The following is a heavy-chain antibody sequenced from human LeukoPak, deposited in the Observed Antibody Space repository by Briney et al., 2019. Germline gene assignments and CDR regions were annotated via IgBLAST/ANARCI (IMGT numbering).Heavy chain of an antibody. CDR3: ARDLDTGVVTGGDYYYGMDV. Sequence: GGSLRLSCAASGFIFSPYTMNWVRQAPGEGLEWVSSISGSSNDTYYADSVKGRFTISRDNARNSLYLQMNSLRAEDTAVYYCARDLDTGVVTGGDYYYGMDVWGQGTTVTVSS. CDR1: GFIFSPYT. J-gene: IGHJ6*02. V-gene: IGHV3-21*01. CDR2: ISGSSNDT. D-gene: IGHD5-18*01.